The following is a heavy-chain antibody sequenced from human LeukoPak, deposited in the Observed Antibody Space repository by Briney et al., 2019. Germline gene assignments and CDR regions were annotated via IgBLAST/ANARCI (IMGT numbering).Heavy chain of an antibody. V-gene: IGHV3-30-3*01. Sequence: PGGSLRLSCAASGFTFSTYAMHRVRQAPGKGLEWVAVISYDGSNKYYADSVEGRFTISRDNSKNTLYLQMNSLRPEDTAVYYCARDHSLDYGNWFDPWGQGTLVTVSS. CDR3: ARDHSLDYGNWFDP. D-gene: IGHD4-17*01. J-gene: IGHJ5*02. CDR1: GFTFSTYA. CDR2: ISYDGSNK.